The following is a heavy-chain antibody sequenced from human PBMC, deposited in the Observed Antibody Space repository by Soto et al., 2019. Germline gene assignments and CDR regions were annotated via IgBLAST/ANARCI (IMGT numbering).Heavy chain of an antibody. CDR1: GFTVSSHY. J-gene: IGHJ2*01. CDR3: ARDYYGGNSRYFDL. V-gene: IGHV3-66*01. CDR2: IYSGGST. Sequence: EVQLVESGGGLVQPGGSLRISCAASGFTVSSHYMSWVRQAPGKGLEWVSVIYSGGSTYYTDSVKGRFTISRDNSKNTLFLQMNSLRAEDTAVYYCARDYYGGNSRYFDLWGRGTLVTVSS. D-gene: IGHD2-21*02.